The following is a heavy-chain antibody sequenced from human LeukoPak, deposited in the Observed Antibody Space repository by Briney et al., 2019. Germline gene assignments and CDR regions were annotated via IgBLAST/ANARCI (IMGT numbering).Heavy chain of an antibody. D-gene: IGHD6-6*01. CDR2: IYPDDSNA. CDR1: GYSLTTHW. J-gene: IGHJ4*02. CDR3: ARGGPIAAPHFDY. Sequence: GESLKISCKGSGYSLTTHWIGWVRQMPGKGLEWMGIIYPDDSNARYSPSFQGRVTLSADKSINTAYLQWSSLKASDTAMYYCARGGPIAAPHFDYWGQGTLVTVSS. V-gene: IGHV5-51*01.